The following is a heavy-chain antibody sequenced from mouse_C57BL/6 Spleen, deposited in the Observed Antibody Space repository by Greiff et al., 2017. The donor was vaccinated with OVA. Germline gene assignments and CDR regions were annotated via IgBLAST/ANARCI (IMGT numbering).Heavy chain of an antibody. V-gene: IGHV1-20*01. Sequence: VQLQQSGPELVKPGDSVKISCKASGYSFTGYFMNWVMQSHGKSLEWIGRVNPYNGDTFYNQKFKGKATLTVDKSSSTAHMELRSLTSEDSAVYYCARSNDYDDYFDYWGQGTTLTVSS. CDR1: GYSFTGYF. CDR3: ARSNDYDDYFDY. J-gene: IGHJ2*01. CDR2: VNPYNGDT. D-gene: IGHD2-4*01.